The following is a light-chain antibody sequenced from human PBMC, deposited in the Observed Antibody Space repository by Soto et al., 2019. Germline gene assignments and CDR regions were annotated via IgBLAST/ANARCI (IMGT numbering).Light chain of an antibody. Sequence: QSALTQPASVSVSPGQSITISCTGTSIDAGAYDYVSWYQQHPGKVPKFMIYEVINRPSGVSHRFSGSKSGNTASLTISGLQAEDEADYYCTSYTSSSTYVFGTGTKVTVL. V-gene: IGLV2-14*01. CDR3: TSYTSSSTYV. J-gene: IGLJ1*01. CDR2: EVI. CDR1: SIDAGAYDY.